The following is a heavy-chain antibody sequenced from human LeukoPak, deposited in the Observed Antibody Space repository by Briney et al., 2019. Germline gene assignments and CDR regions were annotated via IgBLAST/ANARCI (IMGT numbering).Heavy chain of an antibody. V-gene: IGHV4-38-2*02. Sequence: PSETLSLTCTVSGYSISSGYYWGWIRQPPGKGLEWIGSIYHSGRTFYNPSLKSRVTISVDTSKNQFSLKLSSVTAADTAVYYCARDEGSGYYRQRGFDYWGQGTLVTVSS. CDR2: IYHSGRT. J-gene: IGHJ4*02. CDR3: ARDEGSGYYRQRGFDY. D-gene: IGHD3-3*01. CDR1: GYSISSGYY.